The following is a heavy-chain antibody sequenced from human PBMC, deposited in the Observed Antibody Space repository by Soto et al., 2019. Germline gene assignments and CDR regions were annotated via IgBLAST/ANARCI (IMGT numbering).Heavy chain of an antibody. Sequence: GESLKISCRTSGYRFTSYWIAWVRQMPGKGLEWMGIIFPSDSDTRYSPSFQGQVTISADRSTSTVFLQWASLRASDTAVYFCARKDKSGYFNWFDPWGQGALVTVSS. D-gene: IGHD3-22*01. CDR3: ARKDKSGYFNWFDP. J-gene: IGHJ5*02. V-gene: IGHV5-51*01. CDR2: IFPSDSDT. CDR1: GYRFTSYW.